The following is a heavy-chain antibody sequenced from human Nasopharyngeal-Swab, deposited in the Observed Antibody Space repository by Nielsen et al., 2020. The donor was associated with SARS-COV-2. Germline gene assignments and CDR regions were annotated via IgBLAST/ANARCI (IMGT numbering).Heavy chain of an antibody. V-gene: IGHV5-51*01. D-gene: IGHD6-19*01. CDR1: GYSFTSYW. CDR3: ARPLKQWLGGDAFDI. CDR2: IYPGDSDT. Sequence: GESRKISCKGSGYSFTSYWIGWVRQMPGKGLEWMGIIYPGDSDTRYSPSFQGQVTISADKSISTAYLQWSSLKASDTAMYYCARPLKQWLGGDAFDIWGQGTMVTVSS. J-gene: IGHJ3*02.